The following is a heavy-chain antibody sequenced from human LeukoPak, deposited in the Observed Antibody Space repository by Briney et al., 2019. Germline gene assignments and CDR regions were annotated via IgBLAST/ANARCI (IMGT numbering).Heavy chain of an antibody. Sequence: PGGSLRLSCAASGFAVSSNYMSWVRQAPGKGLEWVSSINGSGDATLYADSVMGRFTISRDNAKNTVSLQMNNLRAEDTAVYYCAKSDCGSDGCKLLSYWGQGTLVAASS. D-gene: IGHD3-10*01. CDR1: GFAVSSNY. CDR3: AKSDCGSDGCKLLSY. J-gene: IGHJ4*02. V-gene: IGHV3-23*01. CDR2: INGSGDAT.